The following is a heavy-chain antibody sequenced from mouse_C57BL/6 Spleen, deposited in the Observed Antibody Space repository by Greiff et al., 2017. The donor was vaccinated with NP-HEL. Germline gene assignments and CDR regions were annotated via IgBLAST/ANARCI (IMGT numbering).Heavy chain of an antibody. CDR2: ISPSSGST. CDR3: AGDYYYAMDY. Sequence: QVQLLQSGADLARPGASVKISCTASGYTFTSYTMHWVQQTPGQGLEWIGYISPSSGSTKYKQKFKDKATLTADKATSTAYMQLSSLTSEDSAIYYCAGDYYYAMDYWGQGTSVTVSS. J-gene: IGHJ4*01. CDR1: GYTFTSYT. V-gene: IGHV1-4*01.